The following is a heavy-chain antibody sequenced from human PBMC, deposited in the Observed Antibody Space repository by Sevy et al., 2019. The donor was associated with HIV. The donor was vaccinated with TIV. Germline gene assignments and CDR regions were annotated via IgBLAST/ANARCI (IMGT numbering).Heavy chain of an antibody. V-gene: IGHV4-4*07. CDR3: ARDGFGGSYSFSDY. Sequence: SETLSLTCTVSGGSISSYYWSWIRQPAGKGLEWIGRIYTSGSTNYNPSLKSRVTMSVDTSKNQFSLKLSSVTAADTAVYYCARDGFGGSYSFSDYWGQGTLVTVSS. D-gene: IGHD1-26*01. CDR1: GGSISSYY. CDR2: IYTSGST. J-gene: IGHJ4*02.